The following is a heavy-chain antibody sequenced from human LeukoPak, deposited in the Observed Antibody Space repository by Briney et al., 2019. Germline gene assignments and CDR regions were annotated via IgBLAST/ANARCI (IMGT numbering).Heavy chain of an antibody. CDR3: AKDCGGDCYYDSVY. D-gene: IGHD2-21*02. CDR2: ISGNDDRT. CDR1: GFTFSSYA. V-gene: IGHV3-23*01. Sequence: GRSLRLSCAASGFTFSSYAMHWVRQAPGKGLEWVSAISGNDDRTYYADSVKGRFTISRDNSKNTLYLQMNSLRAEDTAVYYCAKDCGGDCYYDSVYWGQGILVTVSS. J-gene: IGHJ4*02.